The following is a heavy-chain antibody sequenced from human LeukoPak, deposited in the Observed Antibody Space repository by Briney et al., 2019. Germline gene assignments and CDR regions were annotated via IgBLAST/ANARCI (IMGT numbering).Heavy chain of an antibody. Sequence: GGSLRLSCAASGFTFSSYSMSWVRQAPGKGLECVSSITTGSSGMYYADSVQGRFTISRDNAKNSLYLQMNSLRDEDTAVYYCAKPEYSSGRSWFDPWGQGTLVTVSS. CDR3: AKPEYSSGRSWFDP. CDR1: GFTFSSYS. J-gene: IGHJ5*02. D-gene: IGHD6-25*01. V-gene: IGHV3-21*01. CDR2: ITTGSSGM.